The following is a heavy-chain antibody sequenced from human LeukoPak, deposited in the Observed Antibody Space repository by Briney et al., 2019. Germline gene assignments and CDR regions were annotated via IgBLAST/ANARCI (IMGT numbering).Heavy chain of an antibody. CDR3: ARAPRDDILTGYGV. CDR2: ISYDGSNE. V-gene: IGHV3-30*04. D-gene: IGHD3-9*01. CDR1: GLTFSNYN. J-gene: IGHJ6*04. Sequence: GGSLRLSCVDSGLTFSNYNMHWVRQAPGKGLEWVAIISYDGSNEFYADSVKGRFTISRDNSKNTLYLQMNSLRAEDTALYYCARAPRDDILTGYGVWGKGTTVTVSS.